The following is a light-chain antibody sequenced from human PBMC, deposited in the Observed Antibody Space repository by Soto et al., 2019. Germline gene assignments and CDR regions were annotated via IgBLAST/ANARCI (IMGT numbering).Light chain of an antibody. V-gene: IGKV1-12*01. J-gene: IGKJ5*01. CDR2: TTS. Sequence: DIQMTQSPSFVSASVGDRVTVTCRASQGISSWLAWYQQKPGKAPKLLIYTTSTLGSGVPSRFSGSGSGTHFTLTISNLQPEDFATYYCQQANAFPITFGQGTRLEIK. CDR1: QGISSW. CDR3: QQANAFPIT.